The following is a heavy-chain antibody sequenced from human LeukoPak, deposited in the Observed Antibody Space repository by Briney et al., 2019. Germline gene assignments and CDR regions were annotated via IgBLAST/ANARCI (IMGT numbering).Heavy chain of an antibody. CDR3: AKGGDGYNWIDY. D-gene: IGHD5-24*01. J-gene: IGHJ4*02. Sequence: GGSLRLSCAASGFTFSSCAMSWVRQAPVKGLEWVSAISGSGRSTYYADSVKGRFTISRDNSKNTLYLQMNSLRAEDTAVYYCAKGGDGYNWIDYWGQGTLVTVSS. CDR2: ISGSGRST. CDR1: GFTFSSCA. V-gene: IGHV3-23*01.